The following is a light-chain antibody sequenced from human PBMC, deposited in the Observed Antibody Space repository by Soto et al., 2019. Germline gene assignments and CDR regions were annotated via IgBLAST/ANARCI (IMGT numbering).Light chain of an antibody. J-gene: IGKJ1*01. Sequence: AIQMTQSPSSLSASVGDRVTITCRASQDIRTDLGWYQQKPGKAPKLLIYAASSLQSGVPSRFSGSGSGTDFTLTISSLQPEDFATYYCLQDYNYPRTFGLGTKVEIK. CDR2: AAS. V-gene: IGKV1-6*01. CDR1: QDIRTD. CDR3: LQDYNYPRT.